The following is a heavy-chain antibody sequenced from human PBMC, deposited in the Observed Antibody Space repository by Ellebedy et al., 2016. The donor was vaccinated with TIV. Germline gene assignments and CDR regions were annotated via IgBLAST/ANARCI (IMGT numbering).Heavy chain of an antibody. D-gene: IGHD1-1*01. CDR1: GGSISSGGYS. J-gene: IGHJ4*02. Sequence: SETLSLTCAVSGGSISSGGYSWSWIRQPPGKGLEWIGYIYHSGSTYYNPSLKSRVTISVDTSKNQFSLKLSSVTAADTAVYYCARGWNPFYFDYWGQGTLVTVSS. V-gene: IGHV4-30-2*01. CDR3: ARGWNPFYFDY. CDR2: IYHSGST.